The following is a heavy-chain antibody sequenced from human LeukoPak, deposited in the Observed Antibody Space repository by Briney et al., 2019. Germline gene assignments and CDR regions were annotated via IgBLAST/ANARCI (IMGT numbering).Heavy chain of an antibody. CDR2: INSDGSAT. D-gene: IGHD5-18*01. CDR3: ARVRLGYSYGYYFYGMDV. V-gene: IGHV3-74*01. J-gene: IGHJ6*02. Sequence: GGSLRLSCAASGFTFSSYWMHWVRQAPGKGLVWVSRINSDGSATTYAGSVKGRFTISRDSAKNTLYLQMNSLRAEDTAVYYCARVRLGYSYGYYFYGMDVWGQGTTVTVSS. CDR1: GFTFSSYW.